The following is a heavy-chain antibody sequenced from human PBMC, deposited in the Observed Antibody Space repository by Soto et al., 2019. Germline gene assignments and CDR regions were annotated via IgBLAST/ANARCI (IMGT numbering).Heavy chain of an antibody. CDR1: GGSFSGYY. D-gene: IGHD3-10*01. J-gene: IGHJ4*02. CDR3: ARRRGFGESSPVDY. CDR2: INHSGST. V-gene: IGHV4-34*01. Sequence: QVQLQQWGAGLLKPSETLSLTCAVYGGSFSGYYWSWIRQPPGKGLEWIGEINHSGSTNYNPSLKSRVTISVDTSKNQFSLKLRSLTAADTAVYYCARRRGFGESSPVDYWGQGTLVTVSS.